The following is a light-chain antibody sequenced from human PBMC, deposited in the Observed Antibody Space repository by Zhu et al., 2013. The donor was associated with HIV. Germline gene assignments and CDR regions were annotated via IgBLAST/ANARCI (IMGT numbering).Light chain of an antibody. CDR2: NIY. CDR1: SSNIGTNA. CDR3: ATWDDGLSGPV. Sequence: QSVLTQPPSASGTPGQRVTISCSGSSSNIGTNAVNWYQKLPGTAPKLLIYNIYQRPSGVPDRFSGSKSGTSASLAISGLQSGDEADYYCATWDDGLSGPVFGGGTKLTVV. V-gene: IGLV1-44*01. J-gene: IGLJ3*02.